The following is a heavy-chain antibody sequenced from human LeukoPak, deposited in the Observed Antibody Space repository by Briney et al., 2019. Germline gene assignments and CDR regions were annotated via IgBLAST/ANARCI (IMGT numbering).Heavy chain of an antibody. J-gene: IGHJ6*02. Sequence: SETLSLTCTVSGGSISSSSYYWGWIRQPPGKGLEWIGSIYYSGSTYYNPSLKSRVTISVDTSKNQFSLKLSSVTAADTAVYYCAGHVRSTAGDYYYYGMDVWGRGTTVTVSS. D-gene: IGHD6-13*01. CDR2: IYYSGST. CDR1: GGSISSSSYY. CDR3: AGHVRSTAGDYYYYGMDV. V-gene: IGHV4-39*01.